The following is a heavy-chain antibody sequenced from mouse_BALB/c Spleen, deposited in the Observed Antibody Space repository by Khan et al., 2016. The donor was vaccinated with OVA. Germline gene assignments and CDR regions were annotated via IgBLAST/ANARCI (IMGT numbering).Heavy chain of an antibody. V-gene: IGHV3-2*02. CDR1: GYSITSNYA. CDR2: ISYSGST. D-gene: IGHD1-1*01. CDR3: ARKNYYGYAVDY. J-gene: IGHJ4*01. Sequence: EVQLQESGPGLVKPSQSLSLTCTVTGYSITSNYAWNWIRQFPGNKLEWMGYISYSGSTSYNPSLKSRISITRDTSKNQFFLKLNSVTTEDTAPYYCARKNYYGYAVDYWGQGTSVTVAS.